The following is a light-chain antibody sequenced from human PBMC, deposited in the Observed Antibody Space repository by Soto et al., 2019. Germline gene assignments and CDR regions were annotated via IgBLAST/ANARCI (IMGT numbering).Light chain of an antibody. Sequence: EIVLTQSPGTLSLSPGERATLSCRASQSVSSSLLAWYQQKPGQAPSLLIYGASSRATAIPDRFSGSGSGTDFTLTISRLEPEDFAVYYCHQYGSSPRTFGQGTKVEIK. J-gene: IGKJ1*01. V-gene: IGKV3-20*01. CDR1: QSVSSSL. CDR3: HQYGSSPRT. CDR2: GAS.